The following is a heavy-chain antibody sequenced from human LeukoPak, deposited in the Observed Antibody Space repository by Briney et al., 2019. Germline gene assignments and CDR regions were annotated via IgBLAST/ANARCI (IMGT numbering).Heavy chain of an antibody. CDR3: ARGSTGYAFDY. V-gene: IGHV3-30*19. CDR2: ISYDGSNK. D-gene: IGHD5-12*01. Sequence: GRSLRLSCAASGFTFSSYGMHWVRQAPGKGLEWVAVISYDGSNKYYADSVKGRFTISRDNSKNTLYLQMNSLRAEDTAVYYCARGSTGYAFDYWGQGTLVTVSS. J-gene: IGHJ4*02. CDR1: GFTFSSYG.